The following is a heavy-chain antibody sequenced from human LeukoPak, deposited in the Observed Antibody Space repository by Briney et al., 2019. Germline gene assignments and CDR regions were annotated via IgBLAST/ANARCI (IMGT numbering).Heavy chain of an antibody. D-gene: IGHD6-13*01. CDR3: ARERSSSWYRNWFDP. V-gene: IGHV1-2*02. CDR2: INPNSGGT. CDR1: GYTFTGYY. Sequence: ASVKVSCKAFGYTFTGYYMHWVRQAPGQGLEWMGWINPNSGGTNYAQKFQGRVTMTRDTSISTAYMELSRLRSDDTAVYYCARERSSSWYRNWFDPWGQGTLVTVSS. J-gene: IGHJ5*02.